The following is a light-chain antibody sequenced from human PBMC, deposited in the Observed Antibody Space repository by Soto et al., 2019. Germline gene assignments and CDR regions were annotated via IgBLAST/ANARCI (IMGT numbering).Light chain of an antibody. V-gene: IGLV2-14*03. J-gene: IGLJ1*01. CDR2: YVD. CDR1: SRDVGAYDY. CDR3: CSYADGSIYF. Sequence: LTQPASVSGSPGQSITISCTGTSRDVGAYDYVSWYLQYPDKAPQLLIYYVDHRPSGVSSRFSGSKSGNTASLTVSGLQAEDEGDYYCCSYADGSIYFFGTGTKVTVL.